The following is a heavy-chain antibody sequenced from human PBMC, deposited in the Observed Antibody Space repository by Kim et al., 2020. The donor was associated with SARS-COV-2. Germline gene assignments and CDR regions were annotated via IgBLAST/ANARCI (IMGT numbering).Heavy chain of an antibody. Sequence: GGSLRLSCAASGFTFSDYYMSWIRQAPGKGLEWVSYISSSGRTMYYADSVKGRFTISRDNAKNSLFLQMNSLRAEDTDVYYCARVFSGPNYYYYGLDVWGQGTTVTVSS. J-gene: IGHJ6*02. V-gene: IGHV3-11*04. CDR3: ARVFSGPNYYYYGLDV. CDR1: GFTFSDYY. CDR2: ISSSGRTM. D-gene: IGHD3-3*01.